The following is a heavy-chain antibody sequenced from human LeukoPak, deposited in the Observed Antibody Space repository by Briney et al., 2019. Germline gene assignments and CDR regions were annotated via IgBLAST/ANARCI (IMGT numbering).Heavy chain of an antibody. CDR1: GFTFSSYA. V-gene: IGHV3-23*01. Sequence: GGSLRLSCAASGFTFSSYAMSWVRQAPGKGQEWVSPISGSGGSTYYADSAKGRFTISRDNSKNTLYLQMNSLRAEDTAVYYCAKKLGNLGAFEIWGQGTMVTVSS. CDR3: AKKLGNLGAFEI. J-gene: IGHJ3*02. D-gene: IGHD1-14*01. CDR2: ISGSGGST.